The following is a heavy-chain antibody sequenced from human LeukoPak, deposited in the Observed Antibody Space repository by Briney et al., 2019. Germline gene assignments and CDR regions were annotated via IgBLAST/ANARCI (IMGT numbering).Heavy chain of an antibody. D-gene: IGHD5-12*01. CDR1: GGSISSYY. V-gene: IGHV4-59*08. Sequence: SEALSLTCTVSGGSISSYYWSWIRQPPGKGLEWIGYIYYSGSTNYNPSLKSRVTISVDTSKNQFSLRLSSVTAADTAVYYCARGYSGYEEGDYWGQGTLVTVSS. CDR3: ARGYSGYEEGDY. CDR2: IYYSGST. J-gene: IGHJ4*02.